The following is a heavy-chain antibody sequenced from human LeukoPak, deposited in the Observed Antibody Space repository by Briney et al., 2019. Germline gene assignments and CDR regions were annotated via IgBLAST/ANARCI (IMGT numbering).Heavy chain of an antibody. Sequence: GGSLRLSCAASGFTLSSYWMHWVRQAPGKGLVWVSRINSDGSSTHYADSVKGRFTISRDNAKNTLYLQMNSLRAEDTAVYYCARVGVVAITGWFDPWGQGTLVTASS. J-gene: IGHJ5*02. CDR3: ARVGVVAITGWFDP. V-gene: IGHV3-74*01. CDR1: GFTLSSYW. D-gene: IGHD2-15*01. CDR2: INSDGSST.